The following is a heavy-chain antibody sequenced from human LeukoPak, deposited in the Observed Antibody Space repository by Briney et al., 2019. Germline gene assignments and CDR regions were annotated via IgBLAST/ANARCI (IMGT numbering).Heavy chain of an antibody. J-gene: IGHJ4*02. Sequence: GGSLRLSCAASGFTFSDYALGWVRQAPGRGLEWVATLSGSGAGTYYADSVKGRFTISRDNSKNTLYLQMNSLRAEDTAVYYCAKDQGGYDPHYFDYWGQGTLVTVSS. D-gene: IGHD5-12*01. CDR2: LSGSGAGT. CDR3: AKDQGGYDPHYFDY. CDR1: GFTFSDYA. V-gene: IGHV3-23*01.